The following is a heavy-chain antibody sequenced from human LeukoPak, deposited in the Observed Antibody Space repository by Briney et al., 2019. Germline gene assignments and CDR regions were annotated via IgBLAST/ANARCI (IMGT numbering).Heavy chain of an antibody. J-gene: IGHJ4*02. Sequence: GGSPRLSCAASGFTFSNYAMHWVRQAPGKGLEWVAVISFDGTNKYYANSVQGRFAISRDNSKNTLYLQMDSLRAEDTALYYCARDMYDNGWSSFDYWGQGTLVTVSS. CDR1: GFTFSNYA. V-gene: IGHV3-30*09. D-gene: IGHD3-10*01. CDR3: ARDMYDNGWSSFDY. CDR2: ISFDGTNK.